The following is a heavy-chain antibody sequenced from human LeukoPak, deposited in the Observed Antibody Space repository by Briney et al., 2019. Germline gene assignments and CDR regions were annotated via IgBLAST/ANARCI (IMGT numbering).Heavy chain of an antibody. CDR3: ARELENTIFGVVSRWFDP. V-gene: IGHV4-39*07. CDR1: GGSVSSSTYY. Sequence: PSETLSLTCSASGGSVSSSTYYWAWIRQPPGKGLEWIGTIYYSGSTYYNPSLKSRVTISIDTSKNQFSLKLTSVTAADTAVYYCARELENTIFGVVSRWFDPWGQGALVTVSS. D-gene: IGHD3-3*01. CDR2: IYYSGST. J-gene: IGHJ5*02.